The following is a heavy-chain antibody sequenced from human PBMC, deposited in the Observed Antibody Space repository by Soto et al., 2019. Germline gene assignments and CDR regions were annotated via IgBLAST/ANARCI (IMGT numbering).Heavy chain of an antibody. Sequence: PSETLSLTCTVSGGSISSGDYYWSWIRQPPGKGLEWIGYIYYSGSTYYNPSLKSRVTISVDTSKNQFSLKLSSVTAADTAVYYCARVLVVTSSYYFDYWGQGTLVTVSS. CDR3: ARVLVVTSSYYFDY. D-gene: IGHD2-15*01. CDR1: GGSISSGDYY. CDR2: IYYSGST. J-gene: IGHJ4*02. V-gene: IGHV4-30-4*01.